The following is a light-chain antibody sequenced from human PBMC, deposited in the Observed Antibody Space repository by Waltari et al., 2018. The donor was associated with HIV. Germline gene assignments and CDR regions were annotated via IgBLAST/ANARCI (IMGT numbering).Light chain of an antibody. J-gene: IGKJ1*01. CDR1: QSVNSI. CDR3: LQYNNWPRT. CDR2: GAS. Sequence: EIVMTQSPATLSVSPGERATLSCRASQSVNSILAWYQQKPGQAPRLRFYGASSRATGIPARFSGSASGTEFTLTISSLQSEDFAVYYCLQYNNWPRTFGQGTKVELK. V-gene: IGKV3-15*01.